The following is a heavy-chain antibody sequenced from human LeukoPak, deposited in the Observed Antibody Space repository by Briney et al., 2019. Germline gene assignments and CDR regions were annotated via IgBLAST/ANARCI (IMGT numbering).Heavy chain of an antibody. D-gene: IGHD2-15*01. CDR1: GGTFSSYA. Sequence: GASVKVSCKASGGTFSSYAISWVRQAPGQGLEWMGGIIPIFGTANYAQKFQGRVTITADESTSTAYMELSSLRSEDTAVYYCARAEEGGYCSGGSCYSWPFDYWGQGTLVTVSS. J-gene: IGHJ4*02. CDR2: IIPIFGTA. CDR3: ARAEEGGYCSGGSCYSWPFDY. V-gene: IGHV1-69*13.